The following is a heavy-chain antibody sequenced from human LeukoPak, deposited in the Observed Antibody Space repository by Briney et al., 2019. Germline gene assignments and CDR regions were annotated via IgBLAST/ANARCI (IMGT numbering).Heavy chain of an antibody. CDR3: ARDRSGLRSSSNDY. CDR1: GGTFNSYA. D-gene: IGHD5-12*01. V-gene: IGHV1-69*13. J-gene: IGHJ4*02. Sequence: SVKVSCKASGGTFNSYAISWVRQAPGQGLEWMGGILPIFGTTDYAQNFQGRVTITADESTSTAYMELGSLRSEDTAVYYCARDRSGLRSSSNDYWGQGTLVTVSS. CDR2: ILPIFGTT.